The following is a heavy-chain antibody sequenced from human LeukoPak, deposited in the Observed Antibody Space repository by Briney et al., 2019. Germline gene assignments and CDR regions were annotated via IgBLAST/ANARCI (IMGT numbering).Heavy chain of an antibody. V-gene: IGHV1-2*06. CDR2: INPNSGGT. CDR3: ARVRAARPFDH. D-gene: IGHD6-6*01. CDR1: GYTFTCYY. Sequence: ASVKVSCKASGYTFTCYYMHWGRQAPGQGREWMGRINPNSGGTNYAQKFQGRVTITRDTSISTAYMELSRLRSDDTAVYYCARVRAARPFDHWGQGTLVTVSS. J-gene: IGHJ5*02.